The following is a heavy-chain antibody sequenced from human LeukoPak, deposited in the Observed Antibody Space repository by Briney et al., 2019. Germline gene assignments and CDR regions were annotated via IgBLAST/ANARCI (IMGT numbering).Heavy chain of an antibody. J-gene: IGHJ3*02. CDR3: ARPLRWSKGGAAFDI. V-gene: IGHV1-2*02. CDR1: GYTFTGYY. CDR2: INPNSGGT. D-gene: IGHD4-23*01. Sequence: ASVKVSCKASGYTFTGYYMHWVRQAPGQGLEWMGWINPNSGGTNYAQKSQGRVTMTRDTSISTAYMELSSLRSDDTAVYYCARPLRWSKGGAAFDIWGQGTMVTVSS.